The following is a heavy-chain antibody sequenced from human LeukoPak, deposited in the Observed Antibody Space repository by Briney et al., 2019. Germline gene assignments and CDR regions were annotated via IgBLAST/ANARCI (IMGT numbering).Heavy chain of an antibody. CDR1: GFTFSSYT. CDR3: AKGRGYCSGGSCYSDY. J-gene: IGHJ4*02. D-gene: IGHD2-15*01. V-gene: IGHV3-48*01. CDR2: IGTSSTTI. Sequence: GGSLRLSCAASGFTFSSYTMNWVRQPPGKGLEWVSNIGTSSTTIYYADSVKGRFTISRDNSKNTLCLQMNSLRVEDTAVYYCAKGRGYCSGGSCYSDYWGQGTLVTVSS.